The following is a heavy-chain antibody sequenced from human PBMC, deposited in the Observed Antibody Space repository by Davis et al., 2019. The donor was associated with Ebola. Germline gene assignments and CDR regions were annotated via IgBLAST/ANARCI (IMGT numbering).Heavy chain of an antibody. J-gene: IGHJ6*04. CDR3: ARSGLSFGVVKYHYGMDV. V-gene: IGHV3-30-3*01. Sequence: GESLKISCAASGFTFSNYAMHWVRQAPGKGLEWVAVITYDGSSKHYADSVKGRFTVSRDNSKKTMYLQMNSLRAEDTAVYYCARSGLSFGVVKYHYGMDVWGKGTTVTVSS. D-gene: IGHD3-3*01. CDR1: GFTFSNYA. CDR2: ITYDGSSK.